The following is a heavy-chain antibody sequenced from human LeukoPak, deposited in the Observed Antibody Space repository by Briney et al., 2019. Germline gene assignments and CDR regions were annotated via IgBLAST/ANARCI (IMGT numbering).Heavy chain of an antibody. J-gene: IGHJ3*02. V-gene: IGHV3-21*01. D-gene: IGHD2-2*01. CDR1: GFTFSSYS. Sequence: NPGXSLRLSCAASGFTFSSYSMNWVRQAPGKGLEWVSSISSSSSYIYYADSVKGRFTISRDNAKNSLYLQMNSLRAEDTAVYYCAGGRVVPATTRDDIWGQGTMVTVSS. CDR2: ISSSSSYI. CDR3: AGGRVVPATTRDDI.